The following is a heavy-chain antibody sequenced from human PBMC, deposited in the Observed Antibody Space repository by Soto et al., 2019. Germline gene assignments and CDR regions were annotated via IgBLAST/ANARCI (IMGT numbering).Heavy chain of an antibody. CDR2: ISSSSSTI. CDR1: GFTFSSYS. CDR3: AIWVYYYGSGSYYNAYGMDV. J-gene: IGHJ6*02. Sequence: GGSLRLSCAASGFTFSSYSMNWVRQAPGKGLEWVSYISSSSSTIYYADSVKGRFTISRDNAKNSLYLQMNSLRDEDTAVYYCAIWVYYYGSGSYYNAYGMDVWGQGTTVTVSS. V-gene: IGHV3-48*02. D-gene: IGHD3-10*01.